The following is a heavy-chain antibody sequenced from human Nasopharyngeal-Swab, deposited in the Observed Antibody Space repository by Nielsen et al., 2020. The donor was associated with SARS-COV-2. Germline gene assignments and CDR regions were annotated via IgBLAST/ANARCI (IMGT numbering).Heavy chain of an antibody. CDR3: ARDAPAHYGAFY. CDR2: IPHDASTE. D-gene: IGHD4-17*01. V-gene: IGHV3-30*03. Sequence: GESLKISCAASRFTFSSFDMHWVHQPPGKGLEWVAFIPHDASTEYYGDSVKGRFSISRDSSKNTLYLQMDSLRGEDTAVYYCARDAPAHYGAFYWGRGTLVTVSS. J-gene: IGHJ4*02. CDR1: RFTFSSFD.